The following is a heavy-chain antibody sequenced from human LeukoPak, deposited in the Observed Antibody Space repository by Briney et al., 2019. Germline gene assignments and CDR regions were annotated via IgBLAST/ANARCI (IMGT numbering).Heavy chain of an antibody. CDR3: AKGHNRWSGYSS. CDR2: ISGSGGST. CDR1: GLTFSSYA. V-gene: IGHV3-23*01. D-gene: IGHD3-3*01. J-gene: IGHJ4*02. Sequence: GSLRPSCAASGLTFSSYAMSWVRQAPGKGLEWVSAISGSGGSTYYADSVKGRFTISRDNSKNTLYLPMNSLRAEDTAVYYCAKGHNRWSGYSSWGQGTLVTVSS.